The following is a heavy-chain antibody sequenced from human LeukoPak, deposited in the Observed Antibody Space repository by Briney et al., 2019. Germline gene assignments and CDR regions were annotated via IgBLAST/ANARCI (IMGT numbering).Heavy chain of an antibody. J-gene: IGHJ4*02. V-gene: IGHV3-73*01. Sequence: GGSLRLSCAASGFTFSGSAMHWVRQASGKGLEWVGRIRSKANNYATVYAASVKGRFTISRDDSKNTAYLQMNSLKTEDTAVYYCTRYNVGFDYWGQGTLVTVSS. CDR3: TRYNVGFDY. CDR1: GFTFSGSA. D-gene: IGHD1-14*01. CDR2: IRSKANNYAT.